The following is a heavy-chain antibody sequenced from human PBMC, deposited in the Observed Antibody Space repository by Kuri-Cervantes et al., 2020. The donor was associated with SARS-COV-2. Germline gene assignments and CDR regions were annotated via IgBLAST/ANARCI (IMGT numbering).Heavy chain of an antibody. V-gene: IGHV4-34*01. Sequence: SETLSLTCAVYGGSFSGYYWSWIRQPPGKGLEWIGEITHSGSTNYNPSLKSRVTISGDTSKNQFSLKLSSVTAADTAVYYCARGDYGDYDRYFQHWGQGTLVTISS. J-gene: IGHJ1*01. D-gene: IGHD4-17*01. CDR1: GGSFSGYY. CDR2: ITHSGST. CDR3: ARGDYGDYDRYFQH.